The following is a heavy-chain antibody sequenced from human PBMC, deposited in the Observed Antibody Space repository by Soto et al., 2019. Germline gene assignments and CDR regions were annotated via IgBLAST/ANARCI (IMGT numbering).Heavy chain of an antibody. V-gene: IGHV1-18*01. J-gene: IGHJ6*02. CDR2: ISTYNGNT. CDR1: GYTFSRSG. Sequence: ASVKVSCKPSGYTFSRSGISWVRQAPGQGLEWMGWISTYNGNTNYAQNLQGRVTLTTDTSTSTAYMELTSLRSNDTAIYYCAMVDVYVTPSPQDVWGQRTKVTVSS. CDR3: AMVDVYVTPSPQDV. D-gene: IGHD3-16*01.